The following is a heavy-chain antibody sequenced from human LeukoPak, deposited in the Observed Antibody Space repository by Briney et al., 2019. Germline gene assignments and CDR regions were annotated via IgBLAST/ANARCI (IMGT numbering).Heavy chain of an antibody. CDR1: GGSHSSSRYY. Sequence: WGALSLTRTVSGGSHSSSRYYWGWVRQPPGKGLEWIVGIDYSGSIYYNPSLKSRDTISGDTTTNPFPLKLSTVTAPDTAVYYSARNAGAIAVTGYFDYRGQGTLVTVSS. CDR2: IDYSGSI. CDR3: ARNAGAIAVTGYFDY. D-gene: IGHD1-20*01. J-gene: IGHJ4*02. V-gene: IGHV4-39*06.